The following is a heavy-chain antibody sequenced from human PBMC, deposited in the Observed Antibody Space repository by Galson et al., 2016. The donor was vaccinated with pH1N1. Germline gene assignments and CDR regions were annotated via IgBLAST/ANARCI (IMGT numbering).Heavy chain of an antibody. CDR2: ISAINASP. Sequence: SVKVSCKASGYTFTAYGINWVRQAPGQGLEWMGRISAINASPSYAQKFQGRVTMTSDPSTNTAYMELGSLRSDDTAVYYCARGPGLAVVVRSNRGHDSWGQGTLVIVSS. V-gene: IGHV1-18*01. D-gene: IGHD2-15*01. CDR3: ARGPGLAVVVRSNRGHDS. J-gene: IGHJ4*02. CDR1: GYTFTAYG.